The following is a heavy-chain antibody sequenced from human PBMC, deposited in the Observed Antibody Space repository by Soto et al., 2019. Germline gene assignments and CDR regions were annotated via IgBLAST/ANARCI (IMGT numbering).Heavy chain of an antibody. J-gene: IGHJ4*02. V-gene: IGHV1-18*01. CDR2: ISAYNGNT. CDR1: GYTFTTYG. Sequence: VASVKVSCKASGYTFTTYGISWVRQAPGQGLECMGWISAYNGNTNYAQKFQDRVTMTTDTSTNTAYMELRSLRSDDTAVYFCARDTRYSSTWYDYWGQGTLVTV. CDR3: ARDTRYSSTWYDY. D-gene: IGHD6-13*01.